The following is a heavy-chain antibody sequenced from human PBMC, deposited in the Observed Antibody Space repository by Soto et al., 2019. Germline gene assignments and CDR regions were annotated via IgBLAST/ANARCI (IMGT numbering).Heavy chain of an antibody. CDR3: ARGLRWTRSFDF. J-gene: IGHJ4*02. D-gene: IGHD1-1*01. CDR2: IYYTGTT. CDR1: GGYISSTSYY. Sequence: QLQLQESGPGLVKPSETLSLICSVSGGYISSTSYYWGWIRHSPGTALEWIASIYYTGTTYYNPALKGWVAISVDTSKTQVSLKVNSVTAADTAVYYCARGLRWTRSFDFWGQGTLVTVSS. V-gene: IGHV4-39*01.